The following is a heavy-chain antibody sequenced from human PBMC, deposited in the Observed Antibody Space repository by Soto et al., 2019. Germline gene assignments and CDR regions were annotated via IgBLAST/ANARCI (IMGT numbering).Heavy chain of an antibody. V-gene: IGHV1-69*13. CDR2: IIPISDTT. Sequence: ASVKVSCKASGGTFSSYAISWVRQAPGQGLEWMGGIIPISDTTNYAQKFQGRVTITADESRSTAYMELSSLRSEDTAVYYCARSQGSSTSLEIYYYYYYGMDVWG. D-gene: IGHD2-2*01. CDR3: ARSQGSSTSLEIYYYYYYGMDV. J-gene: IGHJ6*02. CDR1: GGTFSSYA.